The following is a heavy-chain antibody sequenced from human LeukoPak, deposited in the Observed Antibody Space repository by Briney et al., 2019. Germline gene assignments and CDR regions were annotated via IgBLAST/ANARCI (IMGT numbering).Heavy chain of an antibody. V-gene: IGHV1-2*02. CDR2: INPNSGGT. CDR1: GYTFTGYY. J-gene: IGHJ4*02. CDR3: ARDILAVAGIADY. Sequence: ASVKVSCKASGYTFTGYYMHWVRQAPGQGLEWMGWINPNSGGTNYAQKFQGRVTMTRDTSISTAYMELSRLRSDDTAVYYCARDILAVAGIADYWGQGTLVTVSS. D-gene: IGHD6-19*01.